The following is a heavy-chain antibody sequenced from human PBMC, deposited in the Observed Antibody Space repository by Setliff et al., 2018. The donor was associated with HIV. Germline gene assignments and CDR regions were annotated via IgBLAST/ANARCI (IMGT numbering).Heavy chain of an antibody. Sequence: PSETLSLTCAVSGYPISSGYFWGWIRQPPGKGLEWIASIYHSGSTYYSSSLKSRVTISVDTSKNQFSLKVTSVTAADTAVYYCARGGATLLSFDYWGQGTLVTVSS. J-gene: IGHJ4*02. CDR3: ARGGATLLSFDY. V-gene: IGHV4-38-2*01. D-gene: IGHD1-26*01. CDR2: IYHSGST. CDR1: GYPISSGYF.